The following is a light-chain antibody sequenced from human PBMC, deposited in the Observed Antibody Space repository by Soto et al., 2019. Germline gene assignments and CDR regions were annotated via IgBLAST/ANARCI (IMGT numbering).Light chain of an antibody. Sequence: QSVLTQPASVSGSPGQSITISCTGTISDVGGYDYVSCYQQHPGKAPKLMIYDVSNRPSGVSNRFSGSKSGNTASLTISGLQADDEADYYCSSYTTSSTYVFGTGTKVTGL. CDR1: ISDVGGYDY. J-gene: IGLJ1*01. CDR3: SSYTTSSTYV. V-gene: IGLV2-14*01. CDR2: DVS.